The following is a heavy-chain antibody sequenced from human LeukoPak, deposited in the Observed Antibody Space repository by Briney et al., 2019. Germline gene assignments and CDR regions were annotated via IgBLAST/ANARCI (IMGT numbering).Heavy chain of an antibody. CDR2: TSSSDAGT. D-gene: IGHD2-21*01. V-gene: IGHV3-23*01. J-gene: IGHJ4*02. CDR3: AKAPVTSCRGAYCYPFDS. Sequence: GGSLRLSCAGSGFIFSDYYMSWIRQSPGKGLEWVAATSSSDAGTYHADSVRGRFTISRDNSKNTLYLQMNSLRAEDAAVYFCAKAPVTSCRGAYCYPFDSWGQGTLVTVSS. CDR1: GFIFSDYY.